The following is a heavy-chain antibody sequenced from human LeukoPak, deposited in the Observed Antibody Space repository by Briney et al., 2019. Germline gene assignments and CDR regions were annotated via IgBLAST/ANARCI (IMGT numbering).Heavy chain of an antibody. V-gene: IGHV4-31*03. CDR3: ARVEVIGSTRYFDY. CDR2: IYYVGST. D-gene: IGHD3-16*02. Sequence: SETLSLTCTVSGGSISSGGNYWSWLRQLPGKGLEWIGYIYYVGSTNYNPSLKSRLSMSVDTSKNQFSLSLTSVTAADTAVYYCARVEVIGSTRYFDYWGQGAMVSVSS. CDR1: GGSISSGGNY. J-gene: IGHJ4*02.